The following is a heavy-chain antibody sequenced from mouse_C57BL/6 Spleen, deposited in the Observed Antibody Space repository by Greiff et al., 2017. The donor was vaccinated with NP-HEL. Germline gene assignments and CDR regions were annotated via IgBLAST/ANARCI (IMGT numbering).Heavy chain of an antibody. CDR1: GFTFTDYY. V-gene: IGHV7-3*01. D-gene: IGHD2-4*01. J-gene: IGHJ1*03. CDR3: ARYSDYDEDWYFDV. Sequence: EVKVVESGGGLVQPGGSLSLSCAASGFTFTDYYMSWVRQPPGKALEWLGFIRNKANGYTTEYSASVKGRFTISRDNSQSILYLQMNALRAEDSATYYCARYSDYDEDWYFDVWGTGTTVTVSS. CDR2: IRNKANGYTT.